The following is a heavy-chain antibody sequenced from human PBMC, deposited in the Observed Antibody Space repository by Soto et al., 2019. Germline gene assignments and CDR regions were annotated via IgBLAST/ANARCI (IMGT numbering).Heavy chain of an antibody. CDR3: ARQASYWHGGGGWFDP. V-gene: IGHV3-13*01. Sequence: EVQLVESGGGLVQPGGSLRLSCAASGFTFSAYDMHWVRQATGKGLEWVAAIGTQHDTYYPDSVKGRFTISRENAKNFLYFQMNSLGAGETAVYYCARQASYWHGGGGWFDPWGQGTLVTVSS. D-gene: IGHD2-8*02. J-gene: IGHJ5*02. CDR1: GFTFSAYD. CDR2: IGTQHDT.